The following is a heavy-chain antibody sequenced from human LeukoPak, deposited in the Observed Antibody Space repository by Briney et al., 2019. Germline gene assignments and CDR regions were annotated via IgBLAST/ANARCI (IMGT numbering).Heavy chain of an antibody. CDR1: GYTFTGYY. CDR2: INPNSGGT. CDR3: SSSTMVRGVALSLGY. V-gene: IGHV1-2*02. J-gene: IGHJ4*02. Sequence: GASVKVSCKASGYTFTGYYMHWVRQATGQGLEWMGWINPNSGGTNYAQKFQGRVTITRDTSISTAYMELSRLRSDDTAVYYCSSSTMVRGVALSLGYCGQRTLGTVSS. D-gene: IGHD3-10*01.